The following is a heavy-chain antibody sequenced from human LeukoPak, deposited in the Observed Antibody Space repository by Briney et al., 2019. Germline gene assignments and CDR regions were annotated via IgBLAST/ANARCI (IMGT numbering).Heavy chain of an antibody. CDR3: AREKAYYYGSGSYHGFDY. CDR2: ISSTSSHI. Sequence: GGSLRLSCAASGFTFSTYTMNWVRQAPGKGLAWVSSISSTSSHISYADSVQGRFTISRDNAKNTLYLQMNSLRAEDTAVYYCAREKAYYYGSGSYHGFDYWGQGTLVTVSS. D-gene: IGHD3-10*01. V-gene: IGHV3-21*01. J-gene: IGHJ4*02. CDR1: GFTFSTYT.